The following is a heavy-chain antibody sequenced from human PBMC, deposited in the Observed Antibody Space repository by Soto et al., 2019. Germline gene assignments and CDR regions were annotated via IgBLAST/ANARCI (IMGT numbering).Heavy chain of an antibody. CDR2: IYPGDSDT. V-gene: IGHV5-51*01. J-gene: IGHJ5*02. CDR1: GYSFTSYW. Sequence: GESLKISCKGSGYSFTSYWIGWVRQMPGKGLEWMGIIYPGDSDTRYSPSFQGQVTISADKSISTAYLQWSSLKASDTAMYYCARTSTLSHDFWRPFDPWGQGTLVTVSS. CDR3: ARTSTLSHDFWRPFDP. D-gene: IGHD3-3*01.